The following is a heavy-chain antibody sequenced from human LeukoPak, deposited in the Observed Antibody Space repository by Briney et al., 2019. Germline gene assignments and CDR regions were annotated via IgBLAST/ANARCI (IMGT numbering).Heavy chain of an antibody. CDR3: ARDSVPINYDSSGYDY. CDR2: IKQDGSEK. V-gene: IGHV3-7*01. D-gene: IGHD3-22*01. CDR1: GFTFSSYW. Sequence: PGGSLRLSCAASGFTFSSYWMSWVRQAPGKGLEWVANIKQDGSEKYYVDSVKGRFTISRDNAKSSLYLQMNSLRAEDTAVYYCARDSVPINYDSSGYDYWGQGTLVTVPS. J-gene: IGHJ4*02.